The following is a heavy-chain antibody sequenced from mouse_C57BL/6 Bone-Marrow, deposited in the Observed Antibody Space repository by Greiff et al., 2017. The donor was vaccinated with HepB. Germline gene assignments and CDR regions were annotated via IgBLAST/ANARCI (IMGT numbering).Heavy chain of an antibody. CDR1: GYTFTSYW. Sequence: QVQLQQPGAELVMPGASVKLSCKASGYTFTSYWMHWVKQRPGQGLEWIGEIDPSDSYTNYNQKFKGKSTLTVDKSSSTAYMQLSSLTSEDSAVYYCARRGTTGFGYWGQVTTLTVSS. CDR3: ARRGTTGFGY. D-gene: IGHD1-1*01. J-gene: IGHJ2*01. CDR2: IDPSDSYT. V-gene: IGHV1-69*01.